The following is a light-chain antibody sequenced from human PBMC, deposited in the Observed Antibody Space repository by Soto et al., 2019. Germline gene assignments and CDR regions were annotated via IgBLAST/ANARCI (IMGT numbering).Light chain of an antibody. CDR2: RNN. V-gene: IGLV1-47*01. CDR3: AAWDDSLSGLVV. Sequence: QSVLTQPPSASGTPGQRVTISCSGSRSNIGSNYVYWYQQLPGTAPKLPIYRNNQRPSGVPDRFSGSKSGTSASLAISGLRSEDEADYYCAAWDDSLSGLVVFGGGTKLTVL. CDR1: RSNIGSNY. J-gene: IGLJ2*01.